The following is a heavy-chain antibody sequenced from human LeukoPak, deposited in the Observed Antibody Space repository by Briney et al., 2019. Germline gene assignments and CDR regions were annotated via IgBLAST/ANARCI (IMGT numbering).Heavy chain of an antibody. CDR1: GGSFSGYY. CDR3: ARVAGTRSYYYYYMDV. D-gene: IGHD6-19*01. J-gene: IGHJ6*03. V-gene: IGHV4-34*01. CDR2: INHSGST. Sequence: SETLSLTCAVYGGSFSGYYWSWIRQPPGKGLEWIGEINHSGSTNYNPSLKSRVTISVDTSKNQFSLKLSSVTAADTAVYYCARVAGTRSYYYYYMDVWGKGTTVTVSS.